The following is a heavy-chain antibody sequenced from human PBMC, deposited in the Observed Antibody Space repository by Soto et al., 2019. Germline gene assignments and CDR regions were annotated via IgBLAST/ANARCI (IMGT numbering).Heavy chain of an antibody. D-gene: IGHD2-15*01. CDR3: ARDEYCSGGSCIAFDI. J-gene: IGHJ3*02. V-gene: IGHV1-18*01. CDR1: GYTFTSYG. Sequence: GASVKVSCKASGYTFTSYGISWVRQAPGQGLEWMGWISAYNGNTNYAKKLQGRVTMTTDTSTSTAYMELRSLRSDDTAVYYCARDEYCSGGSCIAFDIWGQGTMVTVSS. CDR2: ISAYNGNT.